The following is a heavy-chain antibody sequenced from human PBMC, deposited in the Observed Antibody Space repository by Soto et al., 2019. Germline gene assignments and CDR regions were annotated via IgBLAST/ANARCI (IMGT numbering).Heavy chain of an antibody. V-gene: IGHV3-11*06. Sequence: PGGSLRLSCAASGFTFSDYYMSWIRQAPGKGLEWVSYISSSSSYTNYADSVKGRFTISRDNAKNSLYLQMNSLRAEDTAVYYCARDSEHSNPYDYVWGSYPSGLGDVWGQGTTVTVSS. CDR1: GFTFSDYY. CDR3: ARDSEHSNPYDYVWGSYPSGLGDV. J-gene: IGHJ6*02. D-gene: IGHD3-16*02. CDR2: ISSSSSYT.